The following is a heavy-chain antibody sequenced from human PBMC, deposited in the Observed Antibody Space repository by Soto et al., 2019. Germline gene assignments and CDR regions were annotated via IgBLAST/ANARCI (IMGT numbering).Heavy chain of an antibody. V-gene: IGHV4-34*01. D-gene: IGHD5-18*01. CDR2: INHSGST. Sequence: KSSETLSLTCAVYGGSFSCYYWSWIRQPPGKGLEWIGEINHSGSTNYNPSLKSRVTISVDTSKNQFSLKLSSVTAADTAVCYCARGSDTAMVTFDYWGQGTLVTVSS. J-gene: IGHJ4*02. CDR3: ARGSDTAMVTFDY. CDR1: GGSFSCYY.